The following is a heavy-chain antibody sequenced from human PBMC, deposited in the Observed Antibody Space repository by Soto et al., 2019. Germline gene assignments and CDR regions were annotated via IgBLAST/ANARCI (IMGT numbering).Heavy chain of an antibody. CDR1: GFTFSSYS. CDR3: AREVFSPVVNFFDP. CDR2: ISSSSSYI. V-gene: IGHV3-21*01. Sequence: EVQLVESGGGLVKPGGSLRLSCAASGFTFSSYSMNWVLQAPGKGLEWVSYISSSSSYIYYADSVKGRFTISRDNAKNSLYLHMNSLRAEETAVYYCAREVFSPVVNFFDPWGQGTLVTVSS. J-gene: IGHJ5*02. D-gene: IGHD2-15*01.